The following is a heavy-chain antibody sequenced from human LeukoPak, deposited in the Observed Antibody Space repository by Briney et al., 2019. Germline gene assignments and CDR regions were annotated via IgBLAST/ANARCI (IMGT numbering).Heavy chain of an antibody. J-gene: IGHJ4*02. CDR3: ARGRCSGSYCGGFDY. V-gene: IGHV4-34*01. D-gene: IGHD1-26*01. CDR2: INHSGST. Sequence: SETLSLTCAVYGGSFSGYYWSWIRQPPGKGLEWIGEINHSGSTNYNPSLKSRVTISVDTSKNQFSLKLSSVTAADTAVYYCARGRCSGSYCGGFDYWGQGTLVTVSS. CDR1: GGSFSGYY.